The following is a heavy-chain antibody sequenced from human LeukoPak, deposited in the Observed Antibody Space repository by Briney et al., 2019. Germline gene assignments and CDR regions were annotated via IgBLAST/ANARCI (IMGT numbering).Heavy chain of an antibody. Sequence: GESLRLSCATSGFTFSAYSLSWVRQAPGKGLEWVANIKQDGSEKYYVDSVKVRFTISRDNAKNSVYLQMNSLRAEDTAVYYCATLEDSSDYPDAFDIWGQGTTVTVSS. CDR3: ATLEDSSDYPDAFDI. CDR2: IKQDGSEK. CDR1: GFTFSAYS. V-gene: IGHV3-7*01. J-gene: IGHJ3*02. D-gene: IGHD3-22*01.